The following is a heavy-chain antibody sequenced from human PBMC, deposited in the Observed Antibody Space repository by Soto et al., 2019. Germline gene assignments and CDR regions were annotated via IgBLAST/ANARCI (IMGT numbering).Heavy chain of an antibody. CDR1: GGSISSSSYY. D-gene: IGHD6-6*01. V-gene: IGHV4-39*01. J-gene: IGHJ5*02. CDR2: IYYSGST. CDR3: AIHIAAHWFDP. Sequence: LSLTCTVSGGSISSSSYYWGWIRQPPGKGLEWIGSIYYSGSTYYNPSLKSRVTISVDTSKNQFSLKLSSVTAADTAVYYCAIHIAAHWFDPWGQGTLVTVSS.